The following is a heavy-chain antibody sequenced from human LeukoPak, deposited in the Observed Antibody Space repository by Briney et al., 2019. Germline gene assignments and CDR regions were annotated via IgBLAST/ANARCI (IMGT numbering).Heavy chain of an antibody. V-gene: IGHV3-23*01. CDR3: AKMKTGPLIWYFDY. Sequence: PGGSLRLSCAASGFTFSSYAMSWLPHAPGKGLEWVSAISGSGGSPYYADSVKGRFTISRDNSENTLYLQMNSLRAEDTAVYYCAKMKTGPLIWYFDYWGQGTLVTVSS. J-gene: IGHJ4*02. CDR2: ISGSGGSP. D-gene: IGHD3-10*01. CDR1: GFTFSSYA.